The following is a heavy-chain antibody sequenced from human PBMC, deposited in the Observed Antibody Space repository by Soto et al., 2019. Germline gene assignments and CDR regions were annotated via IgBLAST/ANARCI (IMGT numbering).Heavy chain of an antibody. CDR3: ARAEDDYGDQDHFDF. Sequence: EVQLLESGGGLVHPGESLRLSCEASGFSFSSFAMSWVRQAPGKGLEWVSGIGGSGSSTYYEDSVKGRFTISRDNSKNTLYLQMNSLRVEDTAVYYCARAEDDYGDQDHFDFWGQETLVTVSS. CDR2: IGGSGSST. J-gene: IGHJ4*02. D-gene: IGHD4-17*01. CDR1: GFSFSSFA. V-gene: IGHV3-23*01.